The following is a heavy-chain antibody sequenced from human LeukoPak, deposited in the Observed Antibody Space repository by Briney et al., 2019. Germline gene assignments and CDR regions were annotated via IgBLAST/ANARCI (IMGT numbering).Heavy chain of an antibody. Sequence: ASVKVSCKASGYSFSNFGINWVRQAPGKGLEWMGTFDPEDGERLYAQKFQGRLTMTEDTSTDTAYMELSSLRSEDTAVYYCATIYCSSTSCYEDDYWGQGTLVTVSS. J-gene: IGHJ4*02. CDR1: GYSFSNFG. V-gene: IGHV1-24*01. CDR2: FDPEDGER. CDR3: ATIYCSSTSCYEDDY. D-gene: IGHD2-2*01.